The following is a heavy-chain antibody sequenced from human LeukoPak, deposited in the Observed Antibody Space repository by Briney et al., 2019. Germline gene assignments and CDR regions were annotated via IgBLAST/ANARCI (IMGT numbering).Heavy chain of an antibody. D-gene: IGHD1-20*01. Sequence: SETLSLTCNVSGGSMSSYYWSWIRQPPGQGLEWIGYIYNSGSTNYNSALKGRVTISVDTSKSQFSLKLTSVTAADTAVYYCARGLTGTQLDFFDYWGQGTLVTVSS. CDR1: GGSMSSYY. J-gene: IGHJ4*02. CDR3: ARGLTGTQLDFFDY. V-gene: IGHV4-59*01. CDR2: IYNSGST.